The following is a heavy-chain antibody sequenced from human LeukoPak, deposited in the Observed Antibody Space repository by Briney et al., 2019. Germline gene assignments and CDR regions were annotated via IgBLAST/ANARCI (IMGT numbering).Heavy chain of an antibody. CDR1: GFTFSNYT. CDR3: AKQFVDI. CDR2: ISGSGDDP. V-gene: IGHV3-23*01. J-gene: IGHJ5*02. Sequence: GGSLRLSCAASGFTFSNYTMNWVRQAPGKGLEWVSSISGSGDDPSYADSVKGRFTISRDNSRNTLYLQMNSLRAEDTAVYYCAKQFVDIWGQGTLVTVSS. D-gene: IGHD5-24*01.